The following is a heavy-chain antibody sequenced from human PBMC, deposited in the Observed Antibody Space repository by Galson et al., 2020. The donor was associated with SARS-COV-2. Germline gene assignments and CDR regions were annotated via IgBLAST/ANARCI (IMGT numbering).Heavy chain of an antibody. CDR1: GYSINSGYF. V-gene: IGHV4-38-2*02. CDR3: ARDEGYTSGWAVGGWA. CDR2: IFHNRST. Sequence: SETLSLTCTVSGYSINSGYFWCWFRQPPGKRLQWIGSIFHNRSTFYNPSLESRLTISRDNSTNQFSLKLPSVTDADTAVYYCARDEGYTSGWAVGGWAGGQGTLVIVSS. J-gene: IGHJ4*02. D-gene: IGHD6-19*01.